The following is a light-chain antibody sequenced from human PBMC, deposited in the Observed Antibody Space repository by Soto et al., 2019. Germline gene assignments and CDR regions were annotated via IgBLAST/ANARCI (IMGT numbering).Light chain of an antibody. V-gene: IGKV1-8*01. CDR3: QQYYDYPRT. CDR1: QAINNY. J-gene: IGKJ1*01. CDR2: AAS. Sequence: AIRMTQSPSSLSAPKGDRVIITSRASQAINNYLVWFQQKPGKAPKVLIYAASTLQTGVPSRFSGSGSGTDFILTINWLQSEDFATYYCQQYYDYPRTFGQGTKVDTK.